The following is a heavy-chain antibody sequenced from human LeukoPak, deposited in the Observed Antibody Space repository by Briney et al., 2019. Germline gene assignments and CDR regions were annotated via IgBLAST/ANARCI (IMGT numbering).Heavy chain of an antibody. Sequence: SETLSLTCTVSGGSISSYYWSWIRQPPGKGLEWIGYIYYSGSTNYNPSLKSRVTISVDTSKNQFSLKLSSVTAADTAVYYCARLNVNYGGFDYWGQGTLVTVSS. D-gene: IGHD4-17*01. CDR1: GGSISSYY. CDR2: IYYSGST. CDR3: ARLNVNYGGFDY. V-gene: IGHV4-59*08. J-gene: IGHJ4*02.